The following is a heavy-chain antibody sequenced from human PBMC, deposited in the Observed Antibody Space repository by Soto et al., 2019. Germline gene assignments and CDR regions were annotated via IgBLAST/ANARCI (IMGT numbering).Heavy chain of an antibody. CDR3: ARDACVSSGARYFDL. V-gene: IGHV1-2*04. J-gene: IGHJ2*01. D-gene: IGHD3-22*01. Sequence: QVQLVQSGAEVKKPGASVKVSCKASGYTFTSNYIHWVRQAPGQGLEWMGWVDPNSGGTNYAQKFHSWVTMSRDTSISTAYMELSSLRSDGTAVYYCARDACVSSGARYFDLWGRGTLVTVSS. CDR2: VDPNSGGT. CDR1: GYTFTSNY.